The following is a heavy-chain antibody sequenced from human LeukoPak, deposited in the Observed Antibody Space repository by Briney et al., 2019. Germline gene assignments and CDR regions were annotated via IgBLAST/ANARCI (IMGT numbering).Heavy chain of an antibody. CDR2: INPNSGGT. J-gene: IGHJ4*02. CDR3: ARDPSYNIVATILEGYFDY. Sequence: ASVKVSCKASGYTFTGYYMHWVRQAPGQGLEWMGWINPNSGGTNYAQKFQGRVTMTRDTSISTAYMELSRLRFDDTAVYYCARDPSYNIVATILEGYFDYWGQGILVTVSS. V-gene: IGHV1-2*02. CDR1: GYTFTGYY. D-gene: IGHD5-12*01.